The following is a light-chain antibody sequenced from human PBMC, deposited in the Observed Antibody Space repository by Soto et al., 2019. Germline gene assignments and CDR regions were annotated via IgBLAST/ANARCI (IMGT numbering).Light chain of an antibody. Sequence: QAVVTQPPSVSGAPGQRVTISCTGSSSNIGAGYDLHWYQQLPGTAPKLLIYGNSNRPSGVPDRFSGSKSGTSASLAITGLQAEDEADYYCQSYDSSLSALYVFGTGTKVTVL. CDR2: GNS. CDR3: QSYDSSLSALYV. J-gene: IGLJ1*01. CDR1: SSNIGAGYD. V-gene: IGLV1-40*01.